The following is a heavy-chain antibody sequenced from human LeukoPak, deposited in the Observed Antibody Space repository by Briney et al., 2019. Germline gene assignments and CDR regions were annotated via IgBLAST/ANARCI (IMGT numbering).Heavy chain of an antibody. D-gene: IGHD3-3*01. CDR3: AKLDDFWSGLNWFDP. J-gene: IGHJ5*02. V-gene: IGHV3-23*01. CDR2: ISGSGGST. CDR1: GFTFSSYA. Sequence: GGSLRLSCAASGFTFSSYAMSWVRQAPGKGLEWVSAISGSGGSTYYADSVKGRFTISRDNSKNTLYLQMNSLRAEDTAVYYCAKLDDFWSGLNWFDPWGQGTLVTVSS.